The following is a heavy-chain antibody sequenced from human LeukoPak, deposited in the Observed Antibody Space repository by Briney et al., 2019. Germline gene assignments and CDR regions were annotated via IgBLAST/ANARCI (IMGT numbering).Heavy chain of an antibody. V-gene: IGHV3-74*01. J-gene: IGHJ4*02. Sequence: GGSLRLSCAASGFTFSSYWMHWVRQAPGKGLVWVSRINSDGSSTCYADSVKGRFTISRDNAKNTLYLQMNSLRAEDTAVYYCAREKITMIVVVQPLDYWGQGTLVTVSS. CDR3: AREKITMIVVVQPLDY. CDR1: GFTFSSYW. D-gene: IGHD3-22*01. CDR2: INSDGSST.